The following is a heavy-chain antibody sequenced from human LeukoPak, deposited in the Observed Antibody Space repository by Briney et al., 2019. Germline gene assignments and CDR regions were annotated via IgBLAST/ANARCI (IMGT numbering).Heavy chain of an antibody. Sequence: GGSLRLPCAASGFTFSNVWMSWVRQAPGKGLEWVGRIKSKADGGTTDYAAPVKGRFTISRDDSKNTLYLQMNSLKTEDTAVYYCTTRSGFWSGSDYWGQGTLVTVSS. J-gene: IGHJ4*02. CDR3: TTRSGFWSGSDY. D-gene: IGHD3-3*01. CDR1: GFTFSNVW. CDR2: IKSKADGGTT. V-gene: IGHV3-15*01.